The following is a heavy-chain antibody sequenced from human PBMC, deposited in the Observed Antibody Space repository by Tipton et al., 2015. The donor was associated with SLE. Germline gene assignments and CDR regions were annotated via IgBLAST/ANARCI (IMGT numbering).Heavy chain of an antibody. D-gene: IGHD6-6*01. J-gene: IGHJ6*03. CDR3: ARGVTYSSSSYYYYYYMDV. CDR1: GGSISSGSYY. V-gene: IGHV4-61*02. CDR2: IYHTGTT. Sequence: TLSLTCTLSGGSISSGSYYWSWIRQPAGKGLEWIGIIYHTGTTKYSPSLQRRVAISVDTSKNQFSLKLNSLTAADTAVYYCARGVTYSSSSYYYYYYMDVWGKGTTVTVSS.